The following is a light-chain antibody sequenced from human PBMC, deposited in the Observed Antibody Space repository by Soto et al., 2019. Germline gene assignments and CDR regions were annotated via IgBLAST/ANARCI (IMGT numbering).Light chain of an antibody. V-gene: IGKV3-15*01. J-gene: IGKJ2*01. CDR2: GAS. CDR3: QQYFNWPPYT. CDR1: QSVSSN. Sequence: EIVMTQSTATLSLSPGERATLSCRASQSVSSNLAWYQQKPGQAPRLLLYGASTRATGITARFSGSGSGTEFTLTISSLQSEDFAVYYCQQYFNWPPYTFGQGTKLEI.